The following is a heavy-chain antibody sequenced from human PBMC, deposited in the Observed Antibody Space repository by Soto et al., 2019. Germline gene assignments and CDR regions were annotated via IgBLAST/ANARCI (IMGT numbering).Heavy chain of an antibody. CDR2: IIPIFGTA. J-gene: IGHJ3*02. CDR3: ASFSPLLGYCSGGSCYGAFDI. CDR1: GGTFSSYA. D-gene: IGHD2-15*01. Sequence: ASVKVSCKASGGTFSSYAISWVRQAPGQGLEWMGGIIPIFGTANYAQKFQGRVTITADESTSTAYMELSSLRSEDTAVYYCASFSPLLGYCSGGSCYGAFDIWGQGTMVTVSS. V-gene: IGHV1-69*13.